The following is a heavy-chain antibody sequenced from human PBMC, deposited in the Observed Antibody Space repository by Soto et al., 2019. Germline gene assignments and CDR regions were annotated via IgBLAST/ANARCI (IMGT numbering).Heavy chain of an antibody. Sequence: QVQLVQSGAEVKKPGASVKVSCKASGYTFTSYAMHWVRQAPGQRLEWMGWINAGNGNTKYSQKFQGRVTITRDTSASTAYMELSSRRSEDTAVYYCARERGLSSSWPDNWFDPWGQGTLVTVSS. V-gene: IGHV1-3*01. D-gene: IGHD6-13*01. CDR3: ARERGLSSSWPDNWFDP. CDR1: GYTFTSYA. J-gene: IGHJ5*02. CDR2: INAGNGNT.